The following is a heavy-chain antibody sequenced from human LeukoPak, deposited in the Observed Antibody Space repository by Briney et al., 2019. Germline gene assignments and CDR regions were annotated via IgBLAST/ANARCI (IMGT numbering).Heavy chain of an antibody. D-gene: IGHD4-17*01. Sequence: SETLSLTCAVYGGSFSGYYWSWIRQPPGKGLEWIGEINHSGSTNYSPSLKSRVTISVDTSKNQFSLKLSSVTAADTAVYYCARGQGIMTTVTPGYFDYWGQGTLVTVSS. V-gene: IGHV4-34*01. CDR2: INHSGST. CDR1: GGSFSGYY. J-gene: IGHJ4*02. CDR3: ARGQGIMTTVTPGYFDY.